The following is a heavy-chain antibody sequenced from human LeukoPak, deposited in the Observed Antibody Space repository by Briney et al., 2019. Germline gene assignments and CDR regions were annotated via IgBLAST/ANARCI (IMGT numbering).Heavy chain of an antibody. Sequence: SETLSLTCTVSGGSISSSSYYWGWIRQPPGKGLEWIGSIYYSESTYYNPSLKSRVTISVDTSKNQFSLKLSSVTAADTAVYYCARHGRYDFWSGYYPDYWGQGTLVAVSS. D-gene: IGHD3-3*01. CDR3: ARHGRYDFWSGYYPDY. CDR1: GGSISSSSYY. CDR2: IYYSEST. J-gene: IGHJ4*02. V-gene: IGHV4-39*01.